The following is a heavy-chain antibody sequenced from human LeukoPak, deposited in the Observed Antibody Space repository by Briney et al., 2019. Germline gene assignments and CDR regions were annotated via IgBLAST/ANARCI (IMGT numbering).Heavy chain of an antibody. Sequence: GGSLRLSCAASGFTFDDYAMHWVRQAPGKGLEWVSGISWNSGSIGYADSVKGRFTISRDNAKNTLYLQMNSLRAEDTAVYYCATTRFVGSALDYWGQGTLVTVSS. D-gene: IGHD1-26*01. CDR2: ISWNSGSI. CDR1: GFTFDDYA. J-gene: IGHJ4*02. V-gene: IGHV3-9*01. CDR3: ATTRFVGSALDY.